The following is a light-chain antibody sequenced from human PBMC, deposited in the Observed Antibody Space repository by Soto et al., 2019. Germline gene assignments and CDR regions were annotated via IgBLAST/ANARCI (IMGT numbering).Light chain of an antibody. CDR2: EVS. V-gene: IGLV2-14*01. CDR1: SSDVGGYNY. Sequence: QSVLTQPASVSGSPGQSITISCTGTSSDVGGYNYVSWYQHHPGKAPKPMIYEVSNRPSGFSSRFSGSKSGHTASLTISGLQAEDEADYYCSSYAGSSTHYVFGTGTKVTVL. J-gene: IGLJ1*01. CDR3: SSYAGSSTHYV.